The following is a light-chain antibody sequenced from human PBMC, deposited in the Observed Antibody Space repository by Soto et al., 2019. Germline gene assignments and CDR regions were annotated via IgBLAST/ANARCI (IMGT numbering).Light chain of an antibody. CDR3: QQSYSSPYT. J-gene: IGKJ2*01. Sequence: DIQITHSPSSLSASVGDSVTITCRASQSISTYLNWYQQKPGKAPKLLIYAASSLQSGIPSRFSGSESGTDFTLTISSLQPEDFATYYCQQSYSSPYTFGQGTKVDI. CDR1: QSISTY. V-gene: IGKV1-39*01. CDR2: AAS.